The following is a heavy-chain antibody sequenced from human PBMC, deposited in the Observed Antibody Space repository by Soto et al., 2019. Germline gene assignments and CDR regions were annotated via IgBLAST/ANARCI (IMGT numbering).Heavy chain of an antibody. CDR3: AREKNMDTAMVTTFDY. Sequence: QVQLVQSGAEVKKPGASVKVSCKASGYTFTSYGISWVRQAPRQGLEWMGWISAYNGNTNYAQKLQGRVTMTTDTSTSTAYMELRSLRSDDTAVYYCAREKNMDTAMVTTFDYWGQGTLVTVSS. V-gene: IGHV1-18*01. D-gene: IGHD5-18*01. J-gene: IGHJ4*02. CDR2: ISAYNGNT. CDR1: GYTFTSYG.